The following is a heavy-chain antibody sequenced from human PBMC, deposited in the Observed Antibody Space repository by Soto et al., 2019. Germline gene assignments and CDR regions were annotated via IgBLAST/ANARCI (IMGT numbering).Heavy chain of an antibody. CDR2: IIPIFDTT. V-gene: IGHV1-69*06. D-gene: IGHD3-16*01. CDR3: ARERTGYDYDFRELAIYSLDP. J-gene: IGHJ4*01. CDR1: GGTFSSYA. Sequence: GSAVQVSCKSSGGTFSSYALSWVRQAPGQGLEWMGNIIPIFDTTKYAQKFQGRLTITADKATSTAYMELSSLTSEDTAIYFCARERTGYDYDFRELAIYSLDPRGPGVLV.